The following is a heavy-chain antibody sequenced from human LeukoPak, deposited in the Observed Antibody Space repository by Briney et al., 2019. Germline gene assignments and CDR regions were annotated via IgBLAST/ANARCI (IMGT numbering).Heavy chain of an antibody. J-gene: IGHJ4*02. CDR3: PRHRYGASVFEY. CDR1: GGSISGYY. V-gene: IGHV4-59*08. D-gene: IGHD4-17*01. Sequence: SETLSLTCTVSGGSISGYYWSWIRQPPGKGLEWIGYVYYTGSTNYCPSLKSRVTISIDTSKNQFSLKLSSVTAADTAVYYCPRHRYGASVFEYWGQGTLVTVSS. CDR2: VYYTGST.